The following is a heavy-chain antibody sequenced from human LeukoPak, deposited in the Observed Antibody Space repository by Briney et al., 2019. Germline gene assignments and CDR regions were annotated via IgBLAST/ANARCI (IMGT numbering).Heavy chain of an antibody. CDR2: IYYSGST. V-gene: IGHV4-39*07. CDR1: GGSISSSSYY. J-gene: IGHJ4*02. CDR3: ARDSYGSGTPEFDY. Sequence: SETLSLTCTVSGGSISSSSYYWGWIRQPPGKGLEWIGSIYYSGSTYYNPSLKSRVTISVDTSKNQFSLKLSSVTAADTAVYYCARDSYGSGTPEFDYWGQGTLVTVSS. D-gene: IGHD3-10*01.